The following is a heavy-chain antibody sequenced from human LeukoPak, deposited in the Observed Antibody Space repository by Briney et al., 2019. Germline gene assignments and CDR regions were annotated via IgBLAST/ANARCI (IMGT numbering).Heavy chain of an antibody. CDR3: TRGGIDY. CDR1: GYSFTGYY. CDR2: INPNSGNT. V-gene: IGHV1-2*02. Sequence: ASVKVSCKASGYSFTGYYMHWVRQAPGQGLEWMGWINPNSGNTHYVQKFQGRVTMTRDTSISTAYMELSRLRSDDTAVYYCTRGGIDYWGQGTLVTVSS. J-gene: IGHJ4*02. D-gene: IGHD3-10*01.